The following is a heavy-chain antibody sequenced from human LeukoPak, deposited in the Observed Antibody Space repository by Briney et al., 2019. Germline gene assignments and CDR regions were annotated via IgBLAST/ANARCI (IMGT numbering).Heavy chain of an antibody. CDR3: AKDLTAGAGNRVDF. J-gene: IGHJ4*02. Sequence: PGGSLRLSCAASVFTFSSHAMSWVRQAPGKGLEWVSAFSGSGDSTYYADSVKGRFTISRVSSKNTLFLQMNSLRAEDTAVYYCAKDLTAGAGNRVDFWGQGTLVTVSS. V-gene: IGHV3-23*01. CDR1: VFTFSSHA. CDR2: FSGSGDST. D-gene: IGHD6-13*01.